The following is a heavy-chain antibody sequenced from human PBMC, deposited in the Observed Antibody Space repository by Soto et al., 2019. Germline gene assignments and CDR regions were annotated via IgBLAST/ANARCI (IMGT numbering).Heavy chain of an antibody. CDR1: GYTFTNYA. V-gene: IGHV1-3*05. CDR3: ARGFPLWFEP. D-gene: IGHD3-16*02. Sequence: QVQLVQSGAEEKKPGASVKVSCKASGYTFTNYAMHWVRQAPGQRLEWMGWINADNGNTKYSQKFQGRVTITRDTSASTAYMELSSLRSEDTAVYDCARGFPLWFEPWGQGTLVTVSS. J-gene: IGHJ5*02. CDR2: INADNGNT.